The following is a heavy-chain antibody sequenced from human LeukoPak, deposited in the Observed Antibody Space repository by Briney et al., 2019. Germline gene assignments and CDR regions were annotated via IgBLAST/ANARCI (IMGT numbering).Heavy chain of an antibody. D-gene: IGHD4-17*01. J-gene: IGHJ4*02. CDR2: ISGSGGST. CDR1: GFTFSSYG. Sequence: GGSLRLSCAASGFTFSSYGMSWVRQAPGKGLEWVSAISGSGGSTYYADSVKGRFTISRDNSKNTLYLQMNSLRAEDTAVYYCARVMRYGDYSYYFDYWGQGTLVTVSS. CDR3: ARVMRYGDYSYYFDY. V-gene: IGHV3-23*01.